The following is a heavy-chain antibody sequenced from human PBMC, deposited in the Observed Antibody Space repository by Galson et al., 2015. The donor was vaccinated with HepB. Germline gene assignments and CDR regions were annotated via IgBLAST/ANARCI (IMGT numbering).Heavy chain of an antibody. CDR2: IDWDDEK. CDR3: ARIRGWGDAFDM. J-gene: IGHJ3*02. D-gene: IGHD6-19*01. CDR1: GLSLTTSGVR. V-gene: IGHV2-70*04. Sequence: PALVKPTQTLTLTCTFSGLSLTTSGVRVGWIRQPPGKALEWVARIDWDDEKFYTPSLKTRLTISKDTSKNRVVLKMTNMDPVDTATYYCARIRGWGDAFDMWGQGTRVTVSS.